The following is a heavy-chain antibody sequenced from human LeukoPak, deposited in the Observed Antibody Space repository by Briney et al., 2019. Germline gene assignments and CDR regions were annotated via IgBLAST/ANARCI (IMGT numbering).Heavy chain of an antibody. CDR1: GYTFTSYD. Sequence: GASVKVSCKASGYTFTSYDINWVRQATGQGLEWMGWMNPNSGNTGYAQKSQGRVTITRNTSISTAYMELSSLRSEDTAVYYCARAGSYYGPYYFDYWGQGTLVTVSS. V-gene: IGHV1-8*03. CDR3: ARAGSYYGPYYFDY. D-gene: IGHD1-26*01. CDR2: MNPNSGNT. J-gene: IGHJ4*02.